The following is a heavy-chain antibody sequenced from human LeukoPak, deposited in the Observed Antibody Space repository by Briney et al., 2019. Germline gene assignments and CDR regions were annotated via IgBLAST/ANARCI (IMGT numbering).Heavy chain of an antibody. CDR2: ISGSGVST. D-gene: IGHD3-22*01. V-gene: IGHV3-23*01. CDR1: GFTYSNYA. CDR3: AKGSTFYYDSSVYYFYIDV. J-gene: IGHJ6*03. Sequence: GGSLRLSCAASGFTYSNYAMSWVRQAPGKGLDWVSFISGSGVSTYYADSVKGQFIISRDNSRNTLYLQMDSLRSEDTAVYYCAKGSTFYYDSSVYYFYIDVWGKGTTVTVSS.